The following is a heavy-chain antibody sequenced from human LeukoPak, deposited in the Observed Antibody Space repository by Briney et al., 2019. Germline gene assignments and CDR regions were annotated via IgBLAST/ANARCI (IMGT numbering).Heavy chain of an antibody. J-gene: IGHJ4*02. CDR1: GGSVSSYY. Sequence: PSETLSLTCTVSGGSVSSYYWSWVRQPPGKGLEWIGYNHYSGSTNYNPSLNSRVTTSIDTSKNHFSLKLTSVTAADTAVYYCARGGYNAYARRYYFDNWGQGTLVTVSS. D-gene: IGHD5-12*01. V-gene: IGHV4-59*02. CDR3: ARGGYNAYARRYYFDN. CDR2: NHYSGST.